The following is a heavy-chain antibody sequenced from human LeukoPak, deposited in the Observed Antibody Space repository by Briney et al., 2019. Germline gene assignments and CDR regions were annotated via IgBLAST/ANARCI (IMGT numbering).Heavy chain of an antibody. CDR1: GGSISSYY. D-gene: IGHD2-15*01. CDR3: ARYCSGGSCYYNTYYGMDV. Sequence: SETLSLTCTVSGGSISSYYWSWLRQPPGKGLEWIGYIYYSGSTNYNPSLKSRVTISVDTSKNQFSLKLSSVTAADTAVYYCARYCSGGSCYYNTYYGMDVWGQGTTVTVSS. V-gene: IGHV4-59*08. J-gene: IGHJ6*02. CDR2: IYYSGST.